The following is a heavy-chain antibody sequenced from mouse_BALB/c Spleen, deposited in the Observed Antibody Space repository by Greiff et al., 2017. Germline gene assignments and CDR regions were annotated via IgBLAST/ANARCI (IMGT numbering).Heavy chain of an antibody. CDR1: GYSFTGYY. CDR2: INPSTGGT. J-gene: IGHJ2*01. CDR3: TRATVVAEGSFDY. V-gene: IGHV1-42*01. Sequence: EVQLQQPGAELVKPGASVKISCKASGYSFTGYYMHWVKQSPENSLEWIGEINPSTGGTSYNQKFKGKATLTVDKSSSTAYMQLKSLTSEESAVYYCTRATVVAEGSFDYWGQGTTLTVSS. D-gene: IGHD1-1*01.